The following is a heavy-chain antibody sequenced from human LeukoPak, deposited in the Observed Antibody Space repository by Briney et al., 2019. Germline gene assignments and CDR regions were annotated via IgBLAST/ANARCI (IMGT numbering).Heavy chain of an antibody. CDR1: GFTFSSYG. J-gene: IGHJ6*03. D-gene: IGHD4-17*01. V-gene: IGHV3-23*01. CDR2: ISGSGGST. Sequence: GGSLRLTCAASGFTFSSYGMSWVRQAPGKGLEWVSAISGSGGSTYYADSVKGRFTISRDNSKNTLYLQMNSPRAEDTAVYYCARLPGGYGDYYYYMDVWGKGTTVTISS. CDR3: ARLPGGYGDYYYYMDV.